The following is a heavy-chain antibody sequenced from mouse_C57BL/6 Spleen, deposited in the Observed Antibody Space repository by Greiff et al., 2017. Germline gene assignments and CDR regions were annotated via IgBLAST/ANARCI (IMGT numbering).Heavy chain of an antibody. V-gene: IGHV1-61*01. CDR3: AREGLSGTNY. CDR2: IYPSDSEI. Sequence: QVQLQQPGAELVRPGSSVKLSCKASGYTFTSYWMDWVQQRPGQGLEWIGNIYPSDSEIHYNQKFKDKATLTVDKSSSTAYIQHSSLTSEDAAVYYGAREGLSGTNYWGQGTTLTVSS. D-gene: IGHD3-2*02. J-gene: IGHJ2*01. CDR1: GYTFTSYW.